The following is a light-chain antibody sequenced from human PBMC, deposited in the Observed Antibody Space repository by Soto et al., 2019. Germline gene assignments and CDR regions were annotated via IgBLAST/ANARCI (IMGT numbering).Light chain of an antibody. J-gene: IGKJ3*01. Sequence: TQSPTAMSLCRGERATLSCSASQSVSSYLASYQQQPGHAPTLLIYDASTTATGIPATFSGSGSGTKLTIPIITLLLEDVSADYCQHPHSNSLTFGPGTKVDIK. CDR2: DAS. V-gene: IGKV3-11*01. CDR1: QSVSSY. CDR3: QHPHSNSLT.